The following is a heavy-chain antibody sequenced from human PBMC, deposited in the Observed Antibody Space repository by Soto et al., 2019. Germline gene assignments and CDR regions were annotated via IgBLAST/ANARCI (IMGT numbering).Heavy chain of an antibody. V-gene: IGHV4-30-4*01. CDR3: ARADDFSDRSDY. D-gene: IGHD4-17*01. CDR2: IYYSGST. CDR1: GGSISSGDFY. J-gene: IGHJ4*02. Sequence: KPSETLSLTCTVSGGSISSGDFYWSWIRQPPGKGLELIGNIYYSGSTYYNPSLRSRAIMSVDTSQNQFSLKLSSLTAADTAVYFCARADDFSDRSDYWGQGALVTVSS.